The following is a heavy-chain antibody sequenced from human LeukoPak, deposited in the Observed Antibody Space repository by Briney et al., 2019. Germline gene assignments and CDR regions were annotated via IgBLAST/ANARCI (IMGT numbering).Heavy chain of an antibody. CDR2: TYYRSKLYS. CDR1: GDSVSSNSAA. CDR3: ARTSGWFDY. Sequence: SQTLSLTCAISGDSVSSNSAAWNWIRQSPSRGLEWLGRTYYRSKLYSEYALSLRGRLTIKLDTSKNQFSLQLNCVTPEDPAVYYCARTSGWFDYWGQGTPVAVSS. D-gene: IGHD6-19*01. J-gene: IGHJ5*01. V-gene: IGHV6-1*01.